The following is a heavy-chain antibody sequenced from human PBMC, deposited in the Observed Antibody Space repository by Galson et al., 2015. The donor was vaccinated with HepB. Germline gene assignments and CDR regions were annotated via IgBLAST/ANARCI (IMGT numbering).Heavy chain of an antibody. Sequence: SLRLSCAASDSTFSSYTMNWVRQTPGKGLQWVSYISINGATIHYADSVKGRFTIARDNAKNTMWLQMDSLRAEDTAVYYCATTKFGSGAYWTFDIWGQGTLVTVSS. CDR3: ATTKFGSGAYWTFDI. CDR1: DSTFSSYT. V-gene: IGHV3-48*04. D-gene: IGHD4/OR15-4a*01. J-gene: IGHJ3*02. CDR2: ISINGATI.